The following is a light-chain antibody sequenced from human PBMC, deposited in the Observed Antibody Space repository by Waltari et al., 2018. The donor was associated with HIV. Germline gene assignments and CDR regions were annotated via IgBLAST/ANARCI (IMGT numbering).Light chain of an antibody. J-gene: IGLJ1*01. V-gene: IGLV3-19*01. CDR1: SLRSYY. Sequence: VALGQTLKITCQGDSLRSYYSNWYQQKPGQAPVLVLHGKNSRPSGVPDRFSGSNSGTTASLTITGAQAEDEAVYYCHSRDSSGNSYVVGNGTQVTVL. CDR2: GKN. CDR3: HSRDSSGNSYV.